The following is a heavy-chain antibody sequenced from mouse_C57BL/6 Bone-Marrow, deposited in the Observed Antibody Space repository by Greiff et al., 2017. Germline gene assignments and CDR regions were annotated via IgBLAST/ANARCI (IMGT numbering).Heavy chain of an antibody. Sequence: GGGLVQPKGSLKLSCAASGFSFNTYAMNWVRQAPGKGLEWVARIRSNSNNYATYYADSVKDRFTISRDDSESMLYLQMHNLKTEDTDIYYCVIPPLLWFAYWGQGTPLTVSS. CDR2: IRSNSNNYAT. V-gene: IGHV10-1*01. J-gene: IGHJ2*01. CDR3: VIPPLLWFAY. CDR1: GFSFNTYA. D-gene: IGHD1-1*02.